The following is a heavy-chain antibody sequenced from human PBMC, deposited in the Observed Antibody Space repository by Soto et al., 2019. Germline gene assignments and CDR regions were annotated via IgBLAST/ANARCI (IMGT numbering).Heavy chain of an antibody. Sequence: ASVKVSCKASGYTFTDYYMYWVRQAPGQGLEWMGWINPNTGDTKYAQKFQDRVTMTRDTSISTAYMELSRLRSDDTAVYYCARDLRGYSGYKVYDYVMDVWGQGTKVTVSS. D-gene: IGHD5-12*01. V-gene: IGHV1-2*02. CDR3: ARDLRGYSGYKVYDYVMDV. CDR2: INPNTGDT. J-gene: IGHJ6*02. CDR1: GYTFTDYY.